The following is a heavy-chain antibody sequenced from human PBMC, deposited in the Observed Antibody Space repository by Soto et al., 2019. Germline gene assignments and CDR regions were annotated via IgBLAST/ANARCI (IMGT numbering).Heavy chain of an antibody. Sequence: TSQTLCLTWAVDGGSCSGYYCSWIRQPTGKGLEWIGEINHSGSTNYNPSLKSRVTISVDTSKNQFSLKLSSVTAADTAVYYCARALDGCRPVATITRWFGPWGQGTLVTVSS. CDR2: INHSGST. V-gene: IGHV4-34*01. D-gene: IGHD5-12*01. J-gene: IGHJ5*02. CDR1: GGSCSGYY. CDR3: ARALDGCRPVATITRWFGP.